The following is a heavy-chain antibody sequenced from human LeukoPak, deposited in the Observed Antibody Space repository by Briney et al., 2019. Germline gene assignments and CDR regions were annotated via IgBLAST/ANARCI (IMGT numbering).Heavy chain of an antibody. J-gene: IGHJ3*02. CDR2: IKGDGSAK. D-gene: IGHD5-18*01. CDR1: GFAFSDSW. V-gene: IGHV3-7*01. Sequence: GGSLRLSCTASGFAFSDSWMTWIRQAPGKGLEWVAFIKGDGSAKKYVDSVKGRFTISRDNAKNSLFLQMNSLRAEDTAVYYCARDRGWIQHDIWGQGAMVTVSS. CDR3: ARDRGWIQHDI.